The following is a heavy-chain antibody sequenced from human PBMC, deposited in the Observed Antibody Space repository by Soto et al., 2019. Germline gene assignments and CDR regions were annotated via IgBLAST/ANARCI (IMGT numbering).Heavy chain of an antibody. Sequence: QVQLQESGPGLVTPSETLSLTCTVSGGSISSYYWSWIRQPAGQGLEWIGRIYTSGSTNYNPSLKSRVTMSVDTSKNQFSLKLSSVTAADSAVYYCARVPMGYCSSTSCYYYGMDVWGQGTTVTVSS. D-gene: IGHD2-2*01. CDR1: GGSISSYY. CDR2: IYTSGST. CDR3: ARVPMGYCSSTSCYYYGMDV. V-gene: IGHV4-4*07. J-gene: IGHJ6*02.